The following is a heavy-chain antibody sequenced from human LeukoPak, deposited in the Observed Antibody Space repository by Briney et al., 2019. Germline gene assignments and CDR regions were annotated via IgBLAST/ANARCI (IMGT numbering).Heavy chain of an antibody. V-gene: IGHV3-53*01. CDR2: IYTGGNT. J-gene: IGHJ5*02. CDR1: GFIVSSNY. Sequence: GGSLRLSCAASGFIVSSNYMSWVRQAPWKGLEWVSVIYTGGNTYYADFVKGRFIISRDNSKKTMYHQMKNLRAEDTAVYCCAGHAWFDAWGQGTLVTVSS. CDR3: AGHAWFDA.